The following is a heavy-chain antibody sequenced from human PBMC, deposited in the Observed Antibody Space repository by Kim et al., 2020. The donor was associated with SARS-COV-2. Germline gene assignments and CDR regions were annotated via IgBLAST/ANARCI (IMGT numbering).Heavy chain of an antibody. CDR1: GFTFDDYA. V-gene: IGHV3-9*01. Sequence: GGSLRLSCAASGFTFDDYAMHWVRQAPGKGLEWVSGIRWNSGSIGYADSVKGRFTISRDNAKNSLYLQMNSLRAEDTALYYCAKDIGYASGSPDYWGQGTLVTVPS. D-gene: IGHD3-10*01. J-gene: IGHJ4*02. CDR2: IRWNSGSI. CDR3: AKDIGYASGSPDY.